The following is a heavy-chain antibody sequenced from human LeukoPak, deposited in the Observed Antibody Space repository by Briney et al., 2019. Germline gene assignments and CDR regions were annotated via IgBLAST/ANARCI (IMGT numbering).Heavy chain of an antibody. J-gene: IGHJ6*02. CDR1: GFTFSSYS. CDR2: ISSSSSYI. CDR3: ARGRYSGYGQHGGMDV. D-gene: IGHD5-12*01. Sequence: GGSLRLSCAASGFTFSSYSMNWVRQAPGKGLEWVSSISSSSSYIYYADSVKGRFTISRDNAKNSLYLQMNSLRAEDTAVYYCARGRYSGYGQHGGMDVWGQGTTVTVSS. V-gene: IGHV3-21*01.